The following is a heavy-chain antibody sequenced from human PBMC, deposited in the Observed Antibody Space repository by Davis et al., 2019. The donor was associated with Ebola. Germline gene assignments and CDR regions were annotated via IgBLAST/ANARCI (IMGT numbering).Heavy chain of an antibody. CDR1: GGSISSGDYY. D-gene: IGHD4-17*01. CDR2: IYYSGST. J-gene: IGHJ5*02. V-gene: IGHV4-31*03. Sequence: MPSETLSLTCTVSGGSISSGDYYWSWIRQHPGKGLEWIGYIYYSGSTYYNPSLKSRVTISVDTSKNQFSLKLSSVTAADTAVYYCARAWIVTTNWFDPWGQGTLVTVSS. CDR3: ARAWIVTTNWFDP.